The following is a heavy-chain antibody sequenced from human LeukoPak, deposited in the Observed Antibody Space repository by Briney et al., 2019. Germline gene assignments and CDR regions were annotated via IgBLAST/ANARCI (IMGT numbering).Heavy chain of an antibody. CDR3: AKDLTYDILTGEDY. CDR2: ISSSSSYI. Sequence: GGSLRLSCAASGFTFSSYSMNWVRQAPGKGLEWVSSISSSSSYIYYADSVKGRFTISRDNSKNTLYLQMNSLRAEDTAVYYCAKDLTYDILTGEDYWGQGTLVTVSS. CDR1: GFTFSSYS. J-gene: IGHJ4*02. V-gene: IGHV3-21*01. D-gene: IGHD3-9*01.